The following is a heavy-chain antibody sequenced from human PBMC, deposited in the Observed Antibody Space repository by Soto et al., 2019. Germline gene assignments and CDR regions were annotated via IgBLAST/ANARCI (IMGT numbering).Heavy chain of an antibody. CDR2: IWYDGGIK. Sequence: CLRLSCAASXFTFNTYGMHWVRQAPGKGLEWVAVIWYDGGIKYYSDSTRGRFIVSRDNSRKTLYLQMNSLRVEDTAVYYCARIDCTGGNCRPYAYYDLDVWGQGTTVTVSS. CDR1: XFTFNTYG. D-gene: IGHD2-8*02. J-gene: IGHJ6*02. V-gene: IGHV3-33*01. CDR3: ARIDCTGGNCRPYAYYDLDV.